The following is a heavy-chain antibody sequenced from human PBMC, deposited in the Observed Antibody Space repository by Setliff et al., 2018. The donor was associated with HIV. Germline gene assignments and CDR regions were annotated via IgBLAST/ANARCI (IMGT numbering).Heavy chain of an antibody. J-gene: IGHJ5*02. CDR1: GYIFSNFG. CDR2: ISGYNSHT. V-gene: IGHV1-18*01. Sequence: ASVKVSCKSSGYIFSNFGITWVRQAPGQGLEWMAYISGYNSHTNYAQKFQGRVTLTTDISTTTAYMELRGLRSDDTAIYYCVRDAGTGGPGKWVDPWGQGTLVTVSS. CDR3: VRDAGTGGPGKWVDP. D-gene: IGHD1-1*01.